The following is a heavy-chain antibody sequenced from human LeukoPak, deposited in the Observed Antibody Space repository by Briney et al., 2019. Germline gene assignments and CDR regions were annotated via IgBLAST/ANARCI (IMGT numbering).Heavy chain of an antibody. V-gene: IGHV3-30*02. CDR1: GFTFSSYG. Sequence: GESLKISCAASGFTFSSYGMHWVRQAPGKGLERVAFIRYDGSNKYYADSVKGRFTISRDNSKNTLYLQMNSLRAEDTAVYYCAKSRVPAARMDVFDYWGQGTLVTVSS. CDR2: IRYDGSNK. CDR3: AKSRVPAARMDVFDY. J-gene: IGHJ4*02. D-gene: IGHD2-2*01.